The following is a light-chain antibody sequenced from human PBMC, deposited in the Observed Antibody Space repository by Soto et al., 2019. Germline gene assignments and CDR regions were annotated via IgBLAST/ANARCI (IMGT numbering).Light chain of an antibody. J-gene: IGKJ4*01. V-gene: IGKV3-20*01. CDR3: QPCNSWPLT. CDR2: GAS. Sequence: ELVWTQSHGPLSLSPGARSALSGRGSQRVSTSCLAWYQQKPGQAPRLLIYGASSRATGIPARFSGSRSGPEFTLTISSLQSEDFAIYYCQPCNSWPLTVGRGTKVDIK. CDR1: QRVSTSC.